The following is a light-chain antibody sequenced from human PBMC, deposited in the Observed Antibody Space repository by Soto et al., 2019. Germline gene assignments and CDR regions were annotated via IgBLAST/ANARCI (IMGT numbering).Light chain of an antibody. J-gene: IGKJ1*01. CDR2: AAS. CDR1: QDIRNF. CDR3: QQYNSYSSGT. Sequence: DIQMTQSPTSLSASVGDRVTITCRASQDIRNFVAWYQQKPGKAPKLLIYAASTLQSGVPSRFSGSGSGTDFTLTINSLQPEDVATYYCQQYNSYSSGTFGQGTKVDIK. V-gene: IGKV1-27*01.